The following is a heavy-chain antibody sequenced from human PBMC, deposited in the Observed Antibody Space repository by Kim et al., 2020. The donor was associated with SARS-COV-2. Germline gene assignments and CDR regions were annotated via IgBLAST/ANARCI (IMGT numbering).Heavy chain of an antibody. D-gene: IGHD3-10*01. CDR1: GFIFSSYG. V-gene: IGHV3-33*01. J-gene: IGHJ6*02. Sequence: GGSLRLSCAASGFIFSSYGMHWVRQAPGKGLECVAVTWYDETNRYYADSVKGRFTISRDNSKNTLYLQMTSLRVENTAVYYCARGVSQWFGEPYGMDVWGQGTTVTVSS. CDR2: TWYDETNR. CDR3: ARGVSQWFGEPYGMDV.